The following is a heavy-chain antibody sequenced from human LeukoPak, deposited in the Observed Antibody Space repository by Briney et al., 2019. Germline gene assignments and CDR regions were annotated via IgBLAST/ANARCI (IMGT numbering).Heavy chain of an antibody. CDR1: GGSISSYY. D-gene: IGHD1-20*01. J-gene: IGHJ6*02. V-gene: IGHV4-59*12. CDR2: IYHSGST. Sequence: KASETLSLTCTVSGGSISSYYWSWIRRPPGKGLEWIGYIYHSGSTYYNPSLKSRVTISVDRSKNQFSLKLSSVTAADTAVYYCARAYNWNEHKGSQYGMDVWGQGTTVTVSS. CDR3: ARAYNWNEHKGSQYGMDV.